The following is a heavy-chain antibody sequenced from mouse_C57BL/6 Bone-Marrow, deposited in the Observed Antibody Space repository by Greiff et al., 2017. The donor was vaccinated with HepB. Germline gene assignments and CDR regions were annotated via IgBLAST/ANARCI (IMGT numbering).Heavy chain of an antibody. D-gene: IGHD1-1*01. V-gene: IGHV1-64*01. CDR2: IHPNSGST. CDR1: GYTFTSYW. Sequence: VQLQQPGAELVKPGASVKLSCKASGYTFTSYWMHWVKQRPGQGLEWIGMIHPNSGSTNYNEKFKSKATLTVDKSSSTAYMQLSSLTSEDSAVYYCARSLTTVVRAYWGQGTLVTVSA. J-gene: IGHJ3*01. CDR3: ARSLTTVVRAY.